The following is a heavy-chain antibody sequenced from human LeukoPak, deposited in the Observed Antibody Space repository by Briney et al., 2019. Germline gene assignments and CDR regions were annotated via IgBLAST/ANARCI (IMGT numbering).Heavy chain of an antibody. V-gene: IGHV4-61*09. D-gene: IGHD4-17*01. CDR1: GDSLTSGSRY. CDR3: ARCMSELDYGDYAYYYHMDV. Sequence: PSETLSLTCTVSGDSLTSGSRYWSWIRQPAGKGLEWIGHFYSSTRTTYNPSLESRVTISGDTAKKQFSLKLDSVTAADTAVYFCARCMSELDYGDYAYYYHMDVWGKGTTVTVSS. J-gene: IGHJ6*04. CDR2: FYSSTRT.